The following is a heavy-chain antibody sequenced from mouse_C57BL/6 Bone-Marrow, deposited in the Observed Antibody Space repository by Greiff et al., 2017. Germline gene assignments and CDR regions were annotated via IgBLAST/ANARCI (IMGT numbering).Heavy chain of an antibody. CDR1: GFTFSSYA. Sequence: EVKVVESGGGLVKPGGSLKLSCAASGFTFSSYAMSWVRQTPEKRLEWVATISDGGSYTYYPDNVKGRFTISRDNAKNNLYLQMSHLKSEDTAMYYCAREDDYDGYYFDYWGQGTTLTVSS. CDR2: ISDGGSYT. V-gene: IGHV5-4*01. CDR3: AREDDYDGYYFDY. D-gene: IGHD2-4*01. J-gene: IGHJ2*01.